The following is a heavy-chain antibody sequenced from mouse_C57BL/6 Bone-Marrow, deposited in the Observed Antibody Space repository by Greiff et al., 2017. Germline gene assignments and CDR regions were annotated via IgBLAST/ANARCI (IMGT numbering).Heavy chain of an antibody. J-gene: IGHJ4*01. CDR1: GYTFTSYW. D-gene: IGHD2-5*01. CDR3: ARVGWDSNRAMGY. V-gene: IGHV1-64*01. Sequence: VQLQQPGAELVKPGASVKLSCKASGYTFTSYWMHWVKQRPGQGLEWIGMIHPNSGSTNYNEKFKSKATLTVDKSSSTAYMQLSSLRSEDSAVSDCARVGWDSNRAMGYWGQGTSVTVSS. CDR2: IHPNSGST.